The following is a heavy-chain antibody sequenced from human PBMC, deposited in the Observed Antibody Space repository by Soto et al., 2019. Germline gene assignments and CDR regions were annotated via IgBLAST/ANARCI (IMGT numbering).Heavy chain of an antibody. D-gene: IGHD2-2*01. Sequence: QVQLVESGGGVVQPGRSLRLSCAASGFTFSSYGMHWVRQAPGKGLEWVAVISYDGSNKYYADSVKGRFTISRDNSKNMLYLQMNSLRAEDTAVYYCAKDARYCSSTSCYWPYYFDYWGQGTLVTVSS. CDR3: AKDARYCSSTSCYWPYYFDY. J-gene: IGHJ4*02. CDR1: GFTFSSYG. CDR2: ISYDGSNK. V-gene: IGHV3-30*18.